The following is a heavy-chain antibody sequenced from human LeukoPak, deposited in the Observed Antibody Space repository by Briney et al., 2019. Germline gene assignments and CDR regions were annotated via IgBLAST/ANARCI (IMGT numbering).Heavy chain of an antibody. Sequence: GGSLRLSCAASGFTFSSYAISWVRQAPGQGLEWMGGIIPIFGTANYAQKFQGRVTITADESTSTAYMELSSLRSEDTAVYYCARASIPVVGATRAYYMDVWGKGTTVTISS. CDR1: GFTFSSYA. CDR2: IIPIFGTA. J-gene: IGHJ6*03. V-gene: IGHV1-69*01. CDR3: ARASIPVVGATRAYYMDV. D-gene: IGHD1-26*01.